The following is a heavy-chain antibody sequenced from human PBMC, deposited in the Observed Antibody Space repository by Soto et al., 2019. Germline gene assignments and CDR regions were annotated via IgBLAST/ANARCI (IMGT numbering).Heavy chain of an antibody. CDR1: GFTVSSNY. Sequence: GGSLRLSCAASGFTVSSNYMSWVRQAPGEGLEWVSVIRYDGSDEHYGDSVEGRFTISRDNSKNMLYLQMNSLRAEDTALYYCAKEDIVVPAPLLPLPYWGQGTLVTVSS. J-gene: IGHJ1*01. CDR3: AKEDIVVPAPLLPLPY. CDR2: IRYDGSDE. D-gene: IGHD2-2*01. V-gene: IGHV3-30*02.